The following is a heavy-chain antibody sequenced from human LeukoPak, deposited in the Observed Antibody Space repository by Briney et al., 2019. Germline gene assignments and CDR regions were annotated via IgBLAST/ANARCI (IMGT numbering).Heavy chain of an antibody. D-gene: IGHD5-18*01. CDR2: INSDGSST. CDR3: ARAVDTAMVIGYYFDY. V-gene: IGHV3-74*01. CDR1: GFPFSSYE. J-gene: IGHJ4*02. Sequence: PGGSLRLSCAASGFPFSSYEMNWVRQAPGKGLVWVSRINSDGSSTSYADSVKGRFTISRDNAKNTLYLQMNSLRAEDTAVYYCARAVDTAMVIGYYFDYWGQGTLVTVSS.